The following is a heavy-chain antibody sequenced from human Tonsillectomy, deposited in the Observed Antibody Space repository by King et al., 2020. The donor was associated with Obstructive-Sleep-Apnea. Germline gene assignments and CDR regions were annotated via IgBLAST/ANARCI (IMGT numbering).Heavy chain of an antibody. D-gene: IGHD2-21*01. CDR2: ISGYTGKT. J-gene: IGHJ4*02. V-gene: IGHV1-18*01. CDR1: GYTFTSYG. CDR3: ARSLMPFTGDCYYCDS. Sequence: QLVQSGAEVKKPGASVKVSCKASGYTFTSYGINWMRQAPGQGLQWMGWISGYTGKTHYAQNLQDRVTMTRDTSTSTAYMELRSLTSDDTAVYYCARSLMPFTGDCYYCDSWGQGTLVTGSS.